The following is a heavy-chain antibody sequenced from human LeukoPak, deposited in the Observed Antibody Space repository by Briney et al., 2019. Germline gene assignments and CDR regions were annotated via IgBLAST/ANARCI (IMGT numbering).Heavy chain of an antibody. Sequence: GSLRLSCAASGFTFSTYAMSWVRQAPGKGLEWVSTISVSGGSTYYADSVKGRFTISRDNSKNTLRLQMNSLRAEDTAVYYCATGFARGNSYWGQGTLVTVSS. D-gene: IGHD1-7*01. CDR3: ATGFARGNSY. CDR1: GFTFSTYA. CDR2: ISVSGGST. V-gene: IGHV3-23*01. J-gene: IGHJ4*02.